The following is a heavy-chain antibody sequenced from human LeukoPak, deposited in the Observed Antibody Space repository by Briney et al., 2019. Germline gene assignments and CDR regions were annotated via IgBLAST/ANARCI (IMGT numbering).Heavy chain of an antibody. CDR1: GFTFSSYA. J-gene: IGHJ6*02. V-gene: IGHV3-23*01. D-gene: IGHD3-10*01. CDR2: ISGSGGST. CDR3: AKDSLYNYGSGSSFLDYYYGMDV. Sequence: PGGSLRLSCAASGFTFSSYAMSWVRQAPGKGLEWVSAISGSGGSTYYADSVKGRFTISRDNSKNTLYLQMNSLRAEDTAVYYCAKDSLYNYGSGSSFLDYYYGMDVWGQGTTVTVSS.